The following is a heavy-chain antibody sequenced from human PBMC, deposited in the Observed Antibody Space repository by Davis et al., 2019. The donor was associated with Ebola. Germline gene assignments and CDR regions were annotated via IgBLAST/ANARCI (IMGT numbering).Heavy chain of an antibody. CDR2: VYPADSDT. CDR3: ARVEGGTKVDY. CDR1: GYSFTRYW. Sequence: GESLKISCKGSGYSFTRYWIGWVRQMPGKGLEWVGIVYPADSDTIYRPSFQGQVTISADKSTSTAYLQWSSLKASDTAMYYCARVEGGTKVDYWGQGTLVTVSS. V-gene: IGHV5-51*01. J-gene: IGHJ4*02. D-gene: IGHD1-26*01.